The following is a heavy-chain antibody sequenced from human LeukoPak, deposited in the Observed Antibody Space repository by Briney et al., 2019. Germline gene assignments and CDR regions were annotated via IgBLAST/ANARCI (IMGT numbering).Heavy chain of an antibody. CDR3: ARDRYVDY. D-gene: IGHD2-2*01. J-gene: IGHJ4*02. Sequence: SETLSLTCTVSGGSISSGSYYWSWIRQPAGKGLEWIGRIYTSGSTNYNPSLKSRVTISVDTSKNQFSLKLSSVTAADTAVYYCARDRYVDYWGQGTLVTVSS. CDR1: GGSISSGSYY. V-gene: IGHV4-61*02. CDR2: IYTSGST.